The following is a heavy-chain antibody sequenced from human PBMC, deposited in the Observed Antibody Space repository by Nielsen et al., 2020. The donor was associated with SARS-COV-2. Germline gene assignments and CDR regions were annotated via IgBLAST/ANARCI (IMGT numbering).Heavy chain of an antibody. D-gene: IGHD3-3*01. Sequence: GGSLRLSCAASGFSFRTSWMNWVRQGPGKRLEWVANINPDGSMKRHVDSVKGRFTISRDNSKNTVYLQMNSLRAEDTAVYHCAKDVWSGAHQIGPDYWGQGTLVTVSS. J-gene: IGHJ4*02. CDR3: AKDVWSGAHQIGPDY. CDR2: INPDGSMK. CDR1: GFSFRTSW. V-gene: IGHV3-7*01.